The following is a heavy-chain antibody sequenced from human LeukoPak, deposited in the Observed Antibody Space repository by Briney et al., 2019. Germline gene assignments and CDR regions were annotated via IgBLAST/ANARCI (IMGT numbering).Heavy chain of an antibody. CDR1: GYTFTSYG. CDR2: ISAYNGNT. D-gene: IGHD3-22*01. CDR3: ARERTIPYYYDSSGVFDY. J-gene: IGHJ4*02. V-gene: IGHV1-18*01. Sequence: ASVKVSCKASGYTFTSYGITWVRQAPGQGLEWMGWISAYNGNTNSAQNLQGRVTMTTDTSTSTAYMELRSLRSDDTAVYYCARERTIPYYYDSSGVFDYWGQGTLVTVSS.